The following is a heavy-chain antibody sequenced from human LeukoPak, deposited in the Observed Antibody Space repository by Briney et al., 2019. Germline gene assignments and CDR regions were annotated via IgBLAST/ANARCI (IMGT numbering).Heavy chain of an antibody. Sequence: ASVKVSCKFSVYTLTELSMHWVRQAPGKGLEWMGGFDPEDGETIYAQKFQGRVTMTEDTSTDTAYMELSSLRSEDTAVYYCATGPRLTFDIWGQGTMVTVSS. J-gene: IGHJ3*02. D-gene: IGHD6-25*01. V-gene: IGHV1-24*01. CDR2: FDPEDGET. CDR1: VYTLTELS. CDR3: ATGPRLTFDI.